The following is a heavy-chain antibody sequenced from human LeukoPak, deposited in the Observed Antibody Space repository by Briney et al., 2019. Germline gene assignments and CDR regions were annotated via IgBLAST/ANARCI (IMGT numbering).Heavy chain of an antibody. CDR1: GFRFSSHW. D-gene: IGHD5-18*01. J-gene: IGHJ5*02. CDR2: INQDGGTK. CDR3: ARKMSGYSYGYFDP. V-gene: IGHV3-7*01. Sequence: GGSLRLSCAASGFRFSSHWMSWVRHSPGKGLEWVANINQDGGTKYYRDFAKGRFTISRDNAKNSLYLQMNSLRAEDTAVYYCARKMSGYSYGYFDPWGQGTLVTVSS.